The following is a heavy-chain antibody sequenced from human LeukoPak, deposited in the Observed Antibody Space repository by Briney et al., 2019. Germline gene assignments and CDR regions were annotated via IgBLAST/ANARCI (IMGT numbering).Heavy chain of an antibody. Sequence: GGSLRPSPAASGFTFSNYWIHWVRQAPGEGLVWVSRLNSDGSSTYYADSVKGRFTISRDNAKNTLHLQMNSLRADDTAVHYCARGRVTDGKDYWGQGTLFTVSS. CDR3: ARGRVTDGKDY. CDR2: LNSDGSST. D-gene: IGHD4-23*01. V-gene: IGHV3-74*01. J-gene: IGHJ4*02. CDR1: GFTFSNYW.